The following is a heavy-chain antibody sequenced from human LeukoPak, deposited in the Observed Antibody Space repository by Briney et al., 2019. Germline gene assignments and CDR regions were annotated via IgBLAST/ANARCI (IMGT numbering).Heavy chain of an antibody. D-gene: IGHD4-17*01. CDR1: GFTFSSYG. CDR2: IRYGGNDK. Sequence: TGGSLRLSCAASGFTFSSYGMHWVRQAPGKGLEWVAFIRYGGNDKYHADSVKGRFTISRDNSKNTLSLQMNSLRGDDTAVYYCAKVLYGDPYFGDWGQGTLVTVSS. CDR3: AKVLYGDPYFGD. J-gene: IGHJ4*02. V-gene: IGHV3-30*02.